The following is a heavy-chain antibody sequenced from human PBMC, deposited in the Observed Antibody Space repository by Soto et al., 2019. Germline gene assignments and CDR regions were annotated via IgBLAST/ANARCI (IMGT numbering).Heavy chain of an antibody. CDR1: GHTLTELS. D-gene: IGHD1-1*01. CDR3: AAGGTRWLHSPGDY. Sequence: QVQLVQSGAEVKKPGASVKVSCKVSGHTLTELSMHWVRLAPGKGLEWMGGFDPEDGETISAQKFQGRVTMTEDTSTDSTYLELSSLRSEDTAVYYCAAGGTRWLHSPGDYWGQGTLVTISS. CDR2: FDPEDGET. V-gene: IGHV1-24*01. J-gene: IGHJ4*02.